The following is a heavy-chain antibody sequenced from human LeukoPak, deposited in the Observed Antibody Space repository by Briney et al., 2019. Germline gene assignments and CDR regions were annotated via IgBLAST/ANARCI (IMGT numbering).Heavy chain of an antibody. CDR3: ARWGSTVTVDY. J-gene: IGHJ4*02. Sequence: SETLSLTCAVYGGSFSGYYWSWIRQPPGKGLEWIGEINHSGSTNYNPSLKSRVTISVDTSKNQFSLKLSSVTAADTAVYYCARWGSTVTVDYWGQGALVTVSS. CDR1: GGSFSGYY. V-gene: IGHV4-34*01. CDR2: INHSGST. D-gene: IGHD4-17*01.